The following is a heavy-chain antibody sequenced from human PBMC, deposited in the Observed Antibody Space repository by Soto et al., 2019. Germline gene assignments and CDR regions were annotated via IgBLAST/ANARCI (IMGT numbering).Heavy chain of an antibody. CDR3: EREGPEYGMDV. J-gene: IGHJ6*02. CDR1: GFTFSSYA. Sequence: QVQLVESGGGVVQPGRSLRLSCAASGFTFSSYAMHWVRQAPGKWLEWVAVISYDGSNKYYADSVKGRFTISRDNSKKTLYLQMNSLRAEDTAVYYCEREGPEYGMDVWGQGTTVTVSS. V-gene: IGHV3-30-3*01. CDR2: ISYDGSNK.